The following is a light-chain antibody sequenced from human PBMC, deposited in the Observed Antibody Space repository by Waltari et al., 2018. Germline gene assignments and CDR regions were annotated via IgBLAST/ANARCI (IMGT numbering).Light chain of an antibody. CDR1: QTVNSN. CDR3: QQNSKWPLS. CDR2: GAS. J-gene: IGKJ4*01. V-gene: IGKV3D-15*01. Sequence: EIAMTQSPATLSLSPGERATLSCRASQTVNSNLAWYQQKPGQAPRLLIYGASSRATGIPDRFSGSGSGTEFTLTITSLEPEDVALYYCQQNSKWPLSFGGGTKVEIK.